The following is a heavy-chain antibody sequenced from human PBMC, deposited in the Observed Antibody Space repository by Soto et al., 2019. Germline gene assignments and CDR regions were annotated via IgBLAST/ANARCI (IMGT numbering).Heavy chain of an antibody. V-gene: IGHV4-59*01. CDR1: GGSISGYY. CDR2: IYYSGST. D-gene: IGHD5-12*01. CDR3: ARESRDGYNYGRESYGMDV. Sequence: SETLSLTCTVSGGSISGYYWSWIRQPPGKGLEWIGYIYYSGSTNYNPSPKSRVTISVDTSKNQFSLKLSSVTAADTAVYYCARESRDGYNYGRESYGMDVWGQGTTVTVSS. J-gene: IGHJ6*02.